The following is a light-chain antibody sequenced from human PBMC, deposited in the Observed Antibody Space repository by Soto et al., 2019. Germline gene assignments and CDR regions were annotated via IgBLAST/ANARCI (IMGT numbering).Light chain of an antibody. CDR1: ESIDSW. J-gene: IGKJ1*01. CDR2: KAS. CDR3: QQYNSYRA. V-gene: IGKV1-5*03. Sequence: DIQMTQSPSTLSASVGDRVTITCRASESIDSWLAWHQQKPGRAPKLLISKASSLGSGVPSRFSGSGFGTEFTLTISSLQPDDFATYYCQQYNSYRALGQGTKVDIK.